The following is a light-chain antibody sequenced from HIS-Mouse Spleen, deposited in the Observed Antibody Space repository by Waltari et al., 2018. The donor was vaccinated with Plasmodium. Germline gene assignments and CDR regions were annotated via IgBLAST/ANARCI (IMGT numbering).Light chain of an antibody. V-gene: IGKV1-5*03. Sequence: DIQMTQSPSTLSASVGDRVTITCRASQSISSWLAWYQQKPGKAPKLLIYKASSLESGVPSRFSGSGSGTEFTLTISSLQPDDFATYYCQQYNGYQFGQGTKVEIK. J-gene: IGKJ1*01. CDR2: KAS. CDR1: QSISSW. CDR3: QQYNGYQ.